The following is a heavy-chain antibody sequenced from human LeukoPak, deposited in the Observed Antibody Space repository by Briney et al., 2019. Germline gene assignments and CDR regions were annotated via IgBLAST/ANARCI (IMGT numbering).Heavy chain of an antibody. J-gene: IGHJ4*02. CDR1: GGSISSSSYY. V-gene: IGHV4-39*01. CDR3: ATWRTAKTGFDY. D-gene: IGHD1-1*01. CDR2: IYYSGSP. Sequence: PSETLSLTCTVSGGSISSSSYYWGWIRQPPGKGLECIGSIYYSGSPYCNPSLKSRVTISVDTSKNQFSLRLSSVTAADTAVYYCATWRTAKTGFDYWGQGTLVTVSS.